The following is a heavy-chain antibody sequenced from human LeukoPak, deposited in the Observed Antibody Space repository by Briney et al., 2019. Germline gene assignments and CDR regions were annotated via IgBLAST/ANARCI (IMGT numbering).Heavy chain of an antibody. CDR3: ARQKDYYDSSGYYYPYYFDY. Sequence: SETLSLTCTVSGGSISSYYWSWIRQPPGKGLEWIGYIYYSGSTNYNPSLKSRVTISVDTSKNQFSLKLSSVPAADTAVYYCARQKDYYDSSGYYYPYYFDYWGQGTLVTVSS. V-gene: IGHV4-59*08. D-gene: IGHD3-22*01. CDR2: IYYSGST. J-gene: IGHJ4*02. CDR1: GGSISSYY.